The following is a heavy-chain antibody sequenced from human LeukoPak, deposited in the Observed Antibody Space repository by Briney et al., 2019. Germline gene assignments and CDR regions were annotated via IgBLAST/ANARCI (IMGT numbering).Heavy chain of an antibody. CDR3: ARENGGLGRRIGY. J-gene: IGHJ4*02. D-gene: IGHD3-16*01. CDR1: GGSISSYY. CDR2: IYYSGST. V-gene: IGHV4-39*07. Sequence: SETLSLTCTVSGGSISSYYWSWIRQPPGKGLEWIGSIYYSGSTFYNPSLKSRVTVSVGTSENQFSLKLSSVTAADTAVYYCARENGGLGRRIGYWGQGTLVTVSS.